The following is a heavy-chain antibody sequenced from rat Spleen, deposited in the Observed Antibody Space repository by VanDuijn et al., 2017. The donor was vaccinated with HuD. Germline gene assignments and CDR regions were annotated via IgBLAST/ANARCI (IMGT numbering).Heavy chain of an antibody. D-gene: IGHD1-2*01. V-gene: IGHV5-29*01. J-gene: IGHJ3*01. CDR1: GFSLTNHG. CDR2: ITSGGSNT. CDR3: ARHVDYSSYTDWFAY. Sequence: PLKESGPGVMGPSDTLSLTSTVSGFSLTNHGVGLHRQGAGKGLEWVATITSGGSNTYYPDSVKGRFTISRDNAKSTLYLQMGSLRSEDTATYYCARHVDYSSYTDWFAYWGQGTLVTVSS.